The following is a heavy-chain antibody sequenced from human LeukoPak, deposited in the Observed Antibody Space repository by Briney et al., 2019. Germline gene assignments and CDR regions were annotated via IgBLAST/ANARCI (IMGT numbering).Heavy chain of an antibody. CDR1: GYTFTRYV. CDR3: ARDLYPSWYSSVWTLFDF. J-gene: IGHJ4*02. V-gene: IGHV1-18*01. Sequence: ASVKVSCKASGYTFTRYVISWVRQAPGQGLEWMGWISAYNGNTHYPQKLQGRVTMTTDTSTSTAYMELRSLRSDGTAVYFCARDLYPSWYSSVWTLFDFWGQGTLVTVSS. CDR2: ISAYNGNT. D-gene: IGHD6-19*01.